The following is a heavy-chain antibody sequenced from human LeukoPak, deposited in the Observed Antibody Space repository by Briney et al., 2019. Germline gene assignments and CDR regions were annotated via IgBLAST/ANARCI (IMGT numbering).Heavy chain of an antibody. CDR2: IYSGTI. CDR1: GFTVSSNS. D-gene: IGHD1-26*01. Sequence: GGSLRLSCTVSGFTVSSNSMSWVRQAPGKGLEWVSFIYSGTIHYSDSVKGRFTISRDNSKNTLYLQMNSLRAEDTAVYYCARMYSGTYIGYWGQGTLVTVSS. J-gene: IGHJ4*02. CDR3: ARMYSGTYIGY. V-gene: IGHV3-53*01.